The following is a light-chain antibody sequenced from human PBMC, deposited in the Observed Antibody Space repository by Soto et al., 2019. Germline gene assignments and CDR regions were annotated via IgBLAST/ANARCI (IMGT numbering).Light chain of an antibody. J-gene: IGLJ1*01. V-gene: IGLV2-14*01. CDR1: SSDVGGYNY. CDR2: DVS. Sequence: QSALTQPASVSGSPGQSITISCTGTSSDVGGYNYVSWYQQHPGKAPKLMIYDVSNRPSGVSNRCSGSKSGNTDSLTISGPQAEDEADYYCSSYTSSSTPYVFGTGTKLTVL. CDR3: SSYTSSSTPYV.